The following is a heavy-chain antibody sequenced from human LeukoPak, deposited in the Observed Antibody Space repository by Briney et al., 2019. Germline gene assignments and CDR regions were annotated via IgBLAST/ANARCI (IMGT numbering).Heavy chain of an antibody. CDR3: AKVPLAVFPEFDI. CDR1: GFTFTIYW. D-gene: IGHD3-16*01. Sequence: GGSLRLSCASSGFTFTIYWMSWVRQAPGKGLEWVSAISGSGGSTYYADSVKGRFTISRDNSKNTLYLQMNSLRAEDTAVYYCAKVPLAVFPEFDIWGQGTMVTVSS. CDR2: ISGSGGST. J-gene: IGHJ3*02. V-gene: IGHV3-23*01.